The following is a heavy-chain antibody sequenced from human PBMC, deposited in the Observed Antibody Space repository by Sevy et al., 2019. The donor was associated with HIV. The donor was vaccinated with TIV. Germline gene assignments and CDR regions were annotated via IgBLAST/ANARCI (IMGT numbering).Heavy chain of an antibody. V-gene: IGHV3-72*01. CDR1: GFTFSDHY. Sequence: GGSLRLSCAASGFTFSDHYMEWVRQAPGKGLEWVGRTRNKADSYTTEYAASVKGRFTISRDDSKNSLYLQMNSLKTEDTAVFYCATHAGIAAAGRVFDYWGQGSLVTVSS. D-gene: IGHD6-13*01. CDR3: ATHAGIAAAGRVFDY. CDR2: TRNKADSYTT. J-gene: IGHJ4*02.